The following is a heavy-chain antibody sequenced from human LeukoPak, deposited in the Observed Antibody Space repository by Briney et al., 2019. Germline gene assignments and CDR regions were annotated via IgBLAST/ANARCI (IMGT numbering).Heavy chain of an antibody. J-gene: IGHJ3*02. Sequence: GTSLRLSCAASGFTFSTYGMHWVRQAPGKGLGWVAVISYDGSNKYYADSVKGRFTISRDNSKNTLFLQMNSLRAEDTAVYYCARGRRVPAVMSIDAFDIWGQGTMVTVSS. CDR3: ARGRRVPAVMSIDAFDI. CDR1: GFTFSTYG. CDR2: ISYDGSNK. V-gene: IGHV3-30*19. D-gene: IGHD2-2*01.